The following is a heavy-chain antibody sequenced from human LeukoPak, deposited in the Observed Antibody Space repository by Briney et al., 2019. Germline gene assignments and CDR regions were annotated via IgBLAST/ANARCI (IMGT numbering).Heavy chain of an antibody. CDR1: GYTFTSYD. CDR3: ARATAMVTYYMDV. CDR2: INPNSGGT. V-gene: IGHV1-2*02. J-gene: IGHJ6*03. D-gene: IGHD5-18*01. Sequence: ASVRVSCKASGYTFTSYDINWVRQAPGQGLEWMGWINPNSGGTNYAQKFQGRVTMTRDTSISTAYMELSRLRSDDTAVYYCARATAMVTYYMDVWGKGTTVTVSS.